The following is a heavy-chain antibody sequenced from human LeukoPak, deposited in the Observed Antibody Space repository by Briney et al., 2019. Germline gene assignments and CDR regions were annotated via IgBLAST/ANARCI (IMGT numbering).Heavy chain of an antibody. V-gene: IGHV3-74*01. Sequence: PGGSLRLSCAASGFTFSNYWLHWVRQAPGKGLVWVSRIHSDGSSTNYADSVKGRFTISRDNAKNPLYLQMNSLRAEDTAVYYCAGGIAAADMWGQGTLVTVSS. J-gene: IGHJ4*02. CDR2: IHSDGSST. D-gene: IGHD6-13*01. CDR1: GFTFSNYW. CDR3: AGGIAAADM.